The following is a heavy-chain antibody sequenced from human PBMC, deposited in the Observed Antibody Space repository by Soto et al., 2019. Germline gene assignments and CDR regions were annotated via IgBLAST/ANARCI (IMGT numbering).Heavy chain of an antibody. CDR1: GFTFSSYA. Sequence: PGGSLRLSCAASGFTFSSYAMSWVRQAPGKGLEWVSAISGSGGSTYYADSVKGRFTISRDNSKNTLYLQMNSLRAEDTVVYYCARYHPGLYYMDVWGKGTTVTVSS. CDR3: ARYHPGLYYMDV. CDR2: ISGSGGST. V-gene: IGHV3-23*01. D-gene: IGHD2-15*01. J-gene: IGHJ6*03.